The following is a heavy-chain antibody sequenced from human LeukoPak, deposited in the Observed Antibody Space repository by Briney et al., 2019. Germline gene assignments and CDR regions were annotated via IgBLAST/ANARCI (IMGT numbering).Heavy chain of an antibody. Sequence: SVKVSCKASGYTFTSYGISWVRQAPGQGLEWMGGIIPIFGTANYAQKFQGRVTITTDESTSTAYMELSSLRSEDTAVYYCAKVDVVVPAAIPVSEYFQHWGQGTLVTVSS. J-gene: IGHJ1*01. D-gene: IGHD2-2*02. CDR2: IIPIFGTA. V-gene: IGHV1-69*05. CDR1: GYTFTSYG. CDR3: AKVDVVVPAAIPVSEYFQH.